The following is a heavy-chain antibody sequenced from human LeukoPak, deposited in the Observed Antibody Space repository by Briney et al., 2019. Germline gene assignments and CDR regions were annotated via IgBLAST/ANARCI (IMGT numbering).Heavy chain of an antibody. J-gene: IGHJ3*02. CDR3: ARHVTSFHI. Sequence: LETLSLTCSVSGVSISETTYYWGWIRQPPGKGLEWIGSIFYSGSTYYNPSLKSRVTISVDTSNNQFSLKLSSVTAADTAVYFCARHVTSFHIWGQGTMVTVSS. V-gene: IGHV4-39*01. D-gene: IGHD2-21*02. CDR2: IFYSGST. CDR1: GVSISETTYY.